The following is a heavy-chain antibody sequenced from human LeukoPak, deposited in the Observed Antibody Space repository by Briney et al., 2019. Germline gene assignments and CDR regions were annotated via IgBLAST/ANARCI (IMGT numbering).Heavy chain of an antibody. CDR1: GYSISSGYY. J-gene: IGHJ4*02. CDR2: IFHSGST. CDR3: ARVVSMTMIVVIPLYFDY. Sequence: SETLSLXCTVSGYSISSGYYWGWIRQPPGKGLEWIGNIFHSGSTYYNPSLKSRVTISVDTSKNQFSLKLTSVTAADTAVYYCARVVSMTMIVVIPLYFDYWGQGTLVTVSS. V-gene: IGHV4-38-2*02. D-gene: IGHD3-22*01.